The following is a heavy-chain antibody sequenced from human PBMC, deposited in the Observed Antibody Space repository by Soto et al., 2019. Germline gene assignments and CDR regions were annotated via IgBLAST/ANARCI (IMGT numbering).Heavy chain of an antibody. CDR1: GGSISSYY. V-gene: IGHV4-59*01. Sequence: SETLSLTCTVSGGSISSYYWSWIRQPPGKGLEWIGYIYNGGSTNYNPSLKSRVTISVDTSKNQFSLKLSSVTAADTAVYYCARTDSGSYGDHFDYWGQGALVTVSS. J-gene: IGHJ4*02. CDR3: ARTDSGSYGDHFDY. CDR2: IYNGGST. D-gene: IGHD1-26*01.